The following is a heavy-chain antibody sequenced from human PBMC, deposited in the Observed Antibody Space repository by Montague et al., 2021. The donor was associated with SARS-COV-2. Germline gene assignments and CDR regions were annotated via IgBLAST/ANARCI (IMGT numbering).Heavy chain of an antibody. V-gene: IGHV4-4*02. D-gene: IGHD3/OR15-3a*01. Sequence: SETLSLTCVVSDVSLSSSTWWSWVRQSPGKGLEWVGETYLSGFTQYNPSAKSRVTISLDDSRSQFSLRLTSVTAADTAVYSCARGGLGNRGFDYWGQGALVTVSS. CDR2: TYLSGFT. J-gene: IGHJ4*02. CDR3: ARGGLGNRGFDY. CDR1: DVSLSSSTW.